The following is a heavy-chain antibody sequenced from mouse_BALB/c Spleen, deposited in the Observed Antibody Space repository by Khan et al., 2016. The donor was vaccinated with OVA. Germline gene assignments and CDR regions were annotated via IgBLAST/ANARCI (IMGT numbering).Heavy chain of an antibody. J-gene: IGHJ3*01. CDR3: EREGYYGNYRAWFAY. Sequence: QVQLKQSGPELVKPGASVRISCKASGYTFTDYYINWMKQRPGQGLDWIGWIYPGNVNTKYNEKFKDKATLTADKSSSTAYMQHSSLTSEDSAVYFCEREGYYGNYRAWFAYWGQGTLVTVSA. D-gene: IGHD2-1*01. CDR2: IYPGNVNT. CDR1: GYTFTDYY. V-gene: IGHV1S56*01.